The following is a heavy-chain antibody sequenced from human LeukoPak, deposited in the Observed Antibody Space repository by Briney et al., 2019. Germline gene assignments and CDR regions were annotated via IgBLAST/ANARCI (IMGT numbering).Heavy chain of an antibody. CDR2: IYSGGGT. D-gene: IGHD3-16*01. CDR1: GFTSSSYE. V-gene: IGHV3-66*02. J-gene: IGHJ6*03. CDR3: AKAPRVHGGRYYYYYDVDV. Sequence: GGSLRLSCAASGFTSSSYEMNWVRQAPGKGLEWVSVIYSGGGTNYADSVKGRFTISRDRSKNTLYLQMNSLRAEDTAVYYCAKAPRVHGGRYYYYYDVDVWGKGTTVTISS.